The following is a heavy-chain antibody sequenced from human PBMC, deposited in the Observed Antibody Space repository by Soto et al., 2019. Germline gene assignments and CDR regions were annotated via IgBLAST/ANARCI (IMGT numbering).Heavy chain of an antibody. J-gene: IGHJ4*02. D-gene: IGHD3-9*01. CDR1: GFTFSNAG. V-gene: IGHV3-15*01. CDR2: IKSKTDGGKT. Sequence: GGSLRLSCAASGFTFSNAGMSWVRQAPGKGLEWVGRIKSKTDGGKTDYAATVKGRFTISKDDSKNTLYLQMNSLKTEDTAVYYCTTYYDILTGYYKRGYYWGQGTLVTVSS. CDR3: TTYYDILTGYYKRGYY.